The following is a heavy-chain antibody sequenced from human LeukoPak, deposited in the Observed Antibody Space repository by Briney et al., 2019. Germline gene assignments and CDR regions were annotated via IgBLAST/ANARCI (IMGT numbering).Heavy chain of an antibody. Sequence: SETLSLTCIVSGGSISNYYWTWIRQPPGKGLEWIGYIYNSGSTNYSPSLKSRVTISLDISKNQFSLKLSSVTAADTAAYYCARDTDSSGYYDSWGQGTLVAVSS. V-gene: IGHV4-59*01. CDR3: ARDTDSSGYYDS. D-gene: IGHD3-22*01. CDR2: IYNSGST. J-gene: IGHJ5*01. CDR1: GGSISNYY.